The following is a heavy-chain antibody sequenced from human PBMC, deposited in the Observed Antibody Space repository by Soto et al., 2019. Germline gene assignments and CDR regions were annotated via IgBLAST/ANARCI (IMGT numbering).Heavy chain of an antibody. V-gene: IGHV1-18*04. Sequence: ASVKVSCKASGYTFTNYGISGVRQAPAQGLECMGWISGYNGDTNYAQKLQGRVTMTTDTSTRTAYMELRSLRYNHTAVYYCARDRREIRTRLYKALDVWGQGTTVAVSS. CDR1: GYTFTNYG. J-gene: IGHJ6*02. CDR3: ARDRREIRTRLYKALDV. D-gene: IGHD1-26*01. CDR2: ISGYNGDT.